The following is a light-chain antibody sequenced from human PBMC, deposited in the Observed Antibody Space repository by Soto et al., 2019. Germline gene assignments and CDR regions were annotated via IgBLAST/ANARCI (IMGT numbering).Light chain of an antibody. Sequence: DIQMTQSPSTLSASVGDRVTITCRASQSISSWLAWYQQKPGKAPKHLIYKASSLESGVPSRFSGSGSGTEFTLTISSLQPDDFATYYCQQYNSYWTFGQGTNVEIK. CDR1: QSISSW. CDR3: QQYNSYWT. J-gene: IGKJ1*01. V-gene: IGKV1-5*03. CDR2: KAS.